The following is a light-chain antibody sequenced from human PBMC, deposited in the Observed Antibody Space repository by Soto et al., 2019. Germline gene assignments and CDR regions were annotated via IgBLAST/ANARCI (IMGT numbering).Light chain of an antibody. CDR3: QQRSNWPGT. CDR1: QSISSSY. CDR2: DAS. Sequence: DTVLTQSPGTLSLTSGERATLSCRASQSISSSYLAWYQQKPGQAPRLLIYDASNRATGIPARFSGSGSGTDFTLTISSLEPEDFAVYYCQQRSNWPGTFGPGTKVDNK. J-gene: IGKJ3*01. V-gene: IGKV3-11*01.